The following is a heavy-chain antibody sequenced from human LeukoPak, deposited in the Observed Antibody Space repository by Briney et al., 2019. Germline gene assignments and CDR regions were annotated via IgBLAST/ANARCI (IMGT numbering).Heavy chain of an antibody. Sequence: GSLRLSCAASGFTFSDYYMSWIRPAPGKGLEWVSYISSSGSTIYYADSVKGRFTISRDNAKNSLYLQMNSLRAEDTAVYYCARFYSSSWYEYYFDYWGQGTLVTVSS. CDR2: ISSSGSTI. V-gene: IGHV3-11*04. CDR1: GFTFSDYY. J-gene: IGHJ4*02. D-gene: IGHD6-13*01. CDR3: ARFYSSSWYEYYFDY.